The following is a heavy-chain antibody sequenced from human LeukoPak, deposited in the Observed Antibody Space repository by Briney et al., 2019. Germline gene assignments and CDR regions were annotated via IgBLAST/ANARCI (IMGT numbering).Heavy chain of an antibody. V-gene: IGHV4-61*02. CDR1: GGSISSGSYY. CDR2: AHTSGST. Sequence: SQTLSLTCTVSGGSISSGSYYWTWIRQPAGKGLEWIVRAHTSGSTDFNPSLKSRVSISLDTSKNHFALKLSSVTAADTAVYYCARGYSYGHGAMFDYWGQGTLVSVSP. CDR3: ARGYSYGHGAMFDY. J-gene: IGHJ4*02. D-gene: IGHD5-18*01.